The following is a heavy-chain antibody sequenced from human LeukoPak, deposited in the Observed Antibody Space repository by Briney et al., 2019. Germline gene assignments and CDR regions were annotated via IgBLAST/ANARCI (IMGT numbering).Heavy chain of an antibody. V-gene: IGHV1-69*06. CDR2: IIPIFGAV. J-gene: IGHJ6*03. Sequence: ASVKVSCKASGGTFSSYAISWVRQAPGQGLEWMGGIIPIFGAVNYAQKFQGRVTITADKSTSTAYMELSSLRSEDTAVYYCARSLFRFLEWSYRSYYYYYMDVWGKGTTVTVSS. CDR1: GGTFSSYA. D-gene: IGHD3-3*01. CDR3: ARSLFRFLEWSYRSYYYYYMDV.